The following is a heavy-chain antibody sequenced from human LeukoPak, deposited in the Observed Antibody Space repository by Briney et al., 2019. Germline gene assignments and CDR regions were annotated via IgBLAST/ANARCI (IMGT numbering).Heavy chain of an antibody. CDR2: ITPSGGST. Sequence: ASVKVSCKASGYTFTSYYMHWVRQAPGQGLEWIGIITPSGGSTSYAQKFQGRVTMTRDMSTSTVYMELSSLRSEDTAVYYCARERPPNPEGKDQLLFGYRLWFDPWGQGTLVTVSS. CDR1: GYTFTSYY. CDR3: ARERPPNPEGKDQLLFGYRLWFDP. D-gene: IGHD2-2*01. J-gene: IGHJ5*02. V-gene: IGHV1-46*01.